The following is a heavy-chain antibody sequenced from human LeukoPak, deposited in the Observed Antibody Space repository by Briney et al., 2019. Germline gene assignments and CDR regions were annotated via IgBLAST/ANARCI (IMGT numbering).Heavy chain of an antibody. CDR3: ARGMDGYDKYNSFDP. V-gene: IGHV1-2*02. CDR1: GYTFTGYY. Sequence: ASVKVSCKASGYTFTGYYMHWVRQAPGQGLEWMGWINPNSGGTNYAQKFQGRVTMTRDTSISTAYMELSRLRSDDTAVYYCARGMDGYDKYNSFDPWGQGTLVTVSS. CDR2: INPNSGGT. D-gene: IGHD5-12*01. J-gene: IGHJ5*02.